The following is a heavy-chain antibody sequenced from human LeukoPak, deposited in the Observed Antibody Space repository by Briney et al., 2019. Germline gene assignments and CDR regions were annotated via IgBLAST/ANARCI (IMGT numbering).Heavy chain of an antibody. V-gene: IGHV3-23*01. CDR1: GFTFSSYW. J-gene: IGHJ2*01. CDR2: LTGSGDNT. D-gene: IGHD4-11*01. Sequence: GGSLRLSCAASGFTFSSYWMNWVRQAPGKGLEWVSALTGSGDNTYYADSVKGRFTISRDNSKNTLFLQTTSLRAEDTALYYCARIHDYSNYFHWYFDLRGRGTLVTVSS. CDR3: ARIHDYSNYFHWYFDL.